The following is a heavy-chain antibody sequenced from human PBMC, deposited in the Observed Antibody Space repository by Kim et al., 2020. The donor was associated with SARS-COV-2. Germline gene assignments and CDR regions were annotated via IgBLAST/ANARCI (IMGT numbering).Heavy chain of an antibody. J-gene: IGHJ4*02. CDR2: ISSSNHK. CDR3: AKDSNGWSRDY. CDR1: GFIFSTSS. V-gene: IGHV3-21*01. D-gene: IGHD6-19*01. Sequence: GGSLRLSCAASGFIFSTSSMSWVRQAPGKGLEWVSSISSSNHKYYGDSVKGRFTVSRDNAKNSLYLQMNSLRAEDTALYYCAKDSNGWSRDYWGQGTLVTVSS.